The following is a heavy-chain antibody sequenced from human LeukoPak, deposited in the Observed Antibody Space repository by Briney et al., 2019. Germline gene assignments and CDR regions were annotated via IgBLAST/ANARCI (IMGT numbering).Heavy chain of an antibody. D-gene: IGHD2-15*01. V-gene: IGHV3-33*06. CDR1: GFTFTSYG. CDR2: IWYDGTNK. CDR3: AKDGSGGGWKWFDP. J-gene: IGHJ5*02. Sequence: GGSLRLSCAASGFTFTSYGFHWVRRAPGKGLEWVAVIWYDGTNKYYADSVKGRFIISRDNSKNTLYLQMNSLRAEDTAVYYCAKDGSGGGWKWFDPWGQGTLVTVSS.